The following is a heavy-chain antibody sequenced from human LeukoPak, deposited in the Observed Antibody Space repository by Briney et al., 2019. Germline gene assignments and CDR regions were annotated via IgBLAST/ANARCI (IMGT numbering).Heavy chain of an antibody. CDR3: ASLDIPDY. D-gene: IGHD5-12*01. J-gene: IGHJ4*02. V-gene: IGHV1-69*04. CDR2: IIPILGIA. CDR1: GGTFSSYA. Sequence: PGASVKVSCKASGGTFSSYAISWVRQAPGQGLEWMGRIIPILGIAVYAQKFQGRVTITADKSTSTAYMELSSLRSEDTAVYYCASLDIPDYWGQGTLVTVSS.